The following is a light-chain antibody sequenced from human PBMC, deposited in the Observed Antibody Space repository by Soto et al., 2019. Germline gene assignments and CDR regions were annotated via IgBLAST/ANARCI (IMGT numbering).Light chain of an antibody. CDR3: LQYATSPQT. V-gene: IGKV3-20*01. Sequence: EIVLTQSPATLSLSPGERATLCCRASQNVANYLDWYQQKPGQAPRLLMSATSTRATGIPDRFSGSGSGTDFTLTISRLEPEDFAVYYCLQYATSPQTFGQGTKVDIK. J-gene: IGKJ1*01. CDR1: QNVANY. CDR2: ATS.